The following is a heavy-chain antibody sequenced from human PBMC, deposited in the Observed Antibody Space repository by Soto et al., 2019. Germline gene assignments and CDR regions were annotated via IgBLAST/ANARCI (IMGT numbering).Heavy chain of an antibody. D-gene: IGHD3-3*01. J-gene: IGHJ6*02. Sequence: GGSLRLSCAASGFTFSSYSMNWVRQAPGKGLEWVSSISSSSSYIYYADSVKGRFTISRDNAKNSLYLQMNSLRAEDTAVYYCARDSEDYDFWSGYYRDYYYGMDVWGQGTTVTVSS. CDR3: ARDSEDYDFWSGYYRDYYYGMDV. CDR1: GFTFSSYS. CDR2: ISSSSSYI. V-gene: IGHV3-21*01.